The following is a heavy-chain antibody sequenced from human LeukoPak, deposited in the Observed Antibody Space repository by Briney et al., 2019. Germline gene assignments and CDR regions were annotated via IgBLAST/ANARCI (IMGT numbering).Heavy chain of an antibody. CDR3: AGRGYCSGGSCYSGPLGY. Sequence: SETLSLTCTVSGGSISSYYWSWIRQPPGKGLEWIGEINHSGSTNYNPSLKSRVTISVDTSKNQFSLKLSFVTAADTAVYYCAGRGYCSGGSCYSGPLGYWGQGTLVTVSS. J-gene: IGHJ4*02. V-gene: IGHV4-34*01. D-gene: IGHD2-15*01. CDR2: INHSGST. CDR1: GGSISSYY.